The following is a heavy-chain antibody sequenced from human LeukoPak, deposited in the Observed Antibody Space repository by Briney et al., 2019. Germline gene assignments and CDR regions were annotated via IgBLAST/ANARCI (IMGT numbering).Heavy chain of an antibody. Sequence: PGGSLRLSCAASGFTFSSYAMHWVRQAPGKGLEWVAVISYDGSNKYYADSVKGRFTISRDNSKNTLYLQMNSLRAEDTAVYYCASLVRAKVGWGQGTLVTVSS. D-gene: IGHD1-26*01. J-gene: IGHJ4*02. CDR1: GFTFSSYA. CDR3: ASLVRAKVG. CDR2: ISYDGSNK. V-gene: IGHV3-30-3*01.